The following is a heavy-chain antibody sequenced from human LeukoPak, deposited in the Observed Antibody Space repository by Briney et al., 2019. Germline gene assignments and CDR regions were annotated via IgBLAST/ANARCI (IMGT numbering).Heavy chain of an antibody. J-gene: IGHJ4*02. CDR3: ARDGGDDLN. V-gene: IGHV3-48*01. CDR1: GFTFRSYS. Sequence: PGGSLRLSCAASGFTFRSYSMNWVRQAPGKGLEWVSYISSSSSTIYYADSVKGRFTISRDNAKNSLYLQMNSLRAEDTAVYYCARDGGDDLNWGQGTLVTVSS. CDR2: ISSSSSTI. D-gene: IGHD2-21*01.